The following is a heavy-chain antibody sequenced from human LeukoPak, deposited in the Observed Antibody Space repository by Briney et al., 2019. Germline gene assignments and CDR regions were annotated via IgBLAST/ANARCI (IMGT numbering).Heavy chain of an antibody. V-gene: IGHV2-5*08. CDR3: AHLLRGSSWYYFDY. Sequence: TLSLTCTVSGGSISSYYWSWIRQPPGKALEWLALIYWDDDKRYSPSLKSRLTISKDTSKNQVVLTMTNMDPVDTATYYCAHLLRGSSWYYFDYWGQGTLVTVSS. D-gene: IGHD6-13*01. CDR1: GGSISSYYW. CDR2: IYWDDDK. J-gene: IGHJ4*02.